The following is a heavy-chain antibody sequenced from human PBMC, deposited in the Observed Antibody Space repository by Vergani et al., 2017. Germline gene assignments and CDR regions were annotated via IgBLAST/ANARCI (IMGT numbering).Heavy chain of an antibody. D-gene: IGHD4-17*01. CDR2: ISGSGGST. V-gene: IGHV3-23*01. J-gene: IGHJ4*02. CDR3: AKATWGVTTIDY. CDR1: GFTFSSYA. Sequence: EVQLLESGGGLVQPGGSLRLSCAASGFTFSSYAMSWVRQAPGKRLEWVSAISGSGGSTYYADSVKGRFTISRDNSKNTLYLQMNSLRAEDTAVYYCAKATWGVTTIDYWGQGTLVTVSS.